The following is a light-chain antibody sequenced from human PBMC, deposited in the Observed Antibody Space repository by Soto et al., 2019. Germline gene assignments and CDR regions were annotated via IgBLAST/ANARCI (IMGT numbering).Light chain of an antibody. J-gene: IGKJ1*01. CDR3: QQYGSSPV. CDR2: GAS. V-gene: IGKV3-20*01. CDR1: QSVSSSY. Sequence: IVLTQSPGTLSLSPGERATLSCRASQSVSSSYLAWYQQKPGQAPRLLIYGASSRATGIPDRFSGSGSGTDFTLTISRLEPEDFAVYYCQQYGSSPVFGQGTKVDIK.